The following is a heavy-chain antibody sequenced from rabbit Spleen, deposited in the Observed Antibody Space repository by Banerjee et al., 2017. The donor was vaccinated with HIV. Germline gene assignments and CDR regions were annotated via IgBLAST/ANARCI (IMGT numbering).Heavy chain of an antibody. CDR2: IDPVFGIT. CDR1: GFTLSSYYM. D-gene: IGHD1-1*01. Sequence: QEQLKESGGGLVQPGGSLKLSCKASGFTLSSYYMNWVRQAPGKGLEWIGYIDPVFGITYYASWVNGRFSISETSSTTVTLQMTSLTAADTATYFCARDVDTIYFRLGLWGQGTLVTVS. J-gene: IGHJ6*01. CDR3: ARDVDTIYFRLGL. V-gene: IGHV1S45*01.